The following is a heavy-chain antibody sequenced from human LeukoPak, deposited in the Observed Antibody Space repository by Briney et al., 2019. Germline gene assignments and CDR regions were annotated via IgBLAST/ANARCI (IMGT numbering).Heavy chain of an antibody. J-gene: IGHJ4*02. CDR2: IYYSGGT. V-gene: IGHV4-30-4*01. D-gene: IGHD4-23*01. Sequence: SQTLSLTCTVSGGSISSGDYYWSWIRQPPGKGLEWIGYIYYSGGTYYNPSLKSRVTISVDTSKNQFSLKLSSVTAADTAVYYCARDLLNEGNHLDYWGQGTLVTVSS. CDR1: GGSISSGDYY. CDR3: ARDLLNEGNHLDY.